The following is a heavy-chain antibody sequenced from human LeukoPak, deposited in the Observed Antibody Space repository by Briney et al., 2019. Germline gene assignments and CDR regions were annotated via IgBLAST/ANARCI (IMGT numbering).Heavy chain of an antibody. CDR2: INPNSGGT. D-gene: IGHD3-10*01. J-gene: IGHJ5*02. Sequence: ASVKVSCKASGYTFTGYYMHWVRQAPGQGLEWMGWINPNSGGTNYAQKFQGRVTMTRDTSISTAYMELSRLRSDDTAVYYRARDRITMVRGVNNWFDPWGQGTLVTVSS. V-gene: IGHV1-2*02. CDR1: GYTFTGYY. CDR3: ARDRITMVRGVNNWFDP.